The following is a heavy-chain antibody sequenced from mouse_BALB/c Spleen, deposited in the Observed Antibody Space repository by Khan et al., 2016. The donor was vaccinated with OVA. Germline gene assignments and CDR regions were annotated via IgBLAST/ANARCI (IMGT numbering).Heavy chain of an antibody. Sequence: EVELVESGGGLVQPGGSRKLSCAASGFTFSSFGMHWVRQAPEKGLEWVAYISSGSSTIYYADTVKGRFTISRDNPKNTLFLQMTSLRSEYTAMYFCARNYGYYFDYWGQGTTLTVSS. CDR1: GFTFSSFG. D-gene: IGHD1-2*01. V-gene: IGHV5-17*02. CDR2: ISSGSSTI. CDR3: ARNYGYYFDY. J-gene: IGHJ2*01.